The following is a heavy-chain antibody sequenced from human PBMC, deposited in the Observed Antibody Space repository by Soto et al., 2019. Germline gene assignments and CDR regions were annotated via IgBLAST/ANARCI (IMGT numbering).Heavy chain of an antibody. CDR2: IIPMLAIT. D-gene: IGHD6-13*01. CDR3: ALGSWSGETFDI. J-gene: IGHJ3*02. V-gene: IGHV1-69*02. CDR1: GGTFNVYT. Sequence: QVQLVQSGAEVKKPGSSVKVSCKASGGTFNVYTIIWVRQAPGQGLEWMGRIIPMLAITNYAQRFQGRVKLTAHTAMLTAYMELSLLTSEDTAVYYCALGSWSGETFDIWGPGTLVTVS.